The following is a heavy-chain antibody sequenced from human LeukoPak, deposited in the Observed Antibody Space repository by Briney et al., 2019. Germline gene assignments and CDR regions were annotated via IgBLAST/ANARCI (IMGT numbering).Heavy chain of an antibody. CDR2: IYYSGST. J-gene: IGHJ4*02. V-gene: IGHV4-38-2*01. CDR3: ARRGYSSGWYGS. CDR1: GYSISSGYY. Sequence: SETLSLTCAVSGYSISSGYYWGWIRQPPGKGLEWIGSIYYSGSTYYNPSLKSRVTISVDTSKNQFSLKLSSVTAADTAVYYCARRGYSSGWYGSWGQGTLVTVSS. D-gene: IGHD6-19*01.